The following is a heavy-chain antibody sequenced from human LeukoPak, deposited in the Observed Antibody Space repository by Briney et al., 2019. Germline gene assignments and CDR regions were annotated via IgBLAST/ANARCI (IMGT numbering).Heavy chain of an antibody. CDR3: TKATKWLAFDD. Sequence: SETLSLTCTVSGGSTSNHFWSWIRQPPGKGLEWIGNIYTGGTTNYNPSLKSGVTISVDTSKNQLSLHLASVPAADTAVYYCTKATKWLAFDDWGRGTLVTVSS. V-gene: IGHV4-59*11. J-gene: IGHJ4*02. D-gene: IGHD6-19*01. CDR2: IYTGGTT. CDR1: GGSTSNHF.